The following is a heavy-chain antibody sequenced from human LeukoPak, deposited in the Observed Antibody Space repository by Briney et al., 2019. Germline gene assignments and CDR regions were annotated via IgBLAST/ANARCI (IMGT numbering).Heavy chain of an antibody. CDR1: RYTFTGYY. J-gene: IGHJ6*03. Sequence: ASVKVSCKASRYTFTGYYMHWVRQAPGQGLEWMGWINPNSGGTNYAQKFQGRVTMTRDTSISTAYMELSRLRSDDTAVYYCARDYGSGSYGYYYYMDVWGKGTTVTVSS. CDR2: INPNSGGT. D-gene: IGHD3-10*01. CDR3: ARDYGSGSYGYYYYMDV. V-gene: IGHV1-2*02.